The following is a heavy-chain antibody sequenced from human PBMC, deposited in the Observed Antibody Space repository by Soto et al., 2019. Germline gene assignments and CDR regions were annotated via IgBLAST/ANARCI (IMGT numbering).Heavy chain of an antibody. J-gene: IGHJ5*02. CDR2: IGSSSSYI. CDR3: ARGLVVVAAITGFDP. Sequence: KPGGSLRLSCAASGFTFSSYSMNWVRQAPGKGLEWFSSIGSSSSYIYYADSVKGRFTISRDNAKNSLYLQMNSLRAEDTAVYYCARGLVVVAAITGFDPWGQGTLVTVSS. CDR1: GFTFSSYS. D-gene: IGHD2-15*01. V-gene: IGHV3-21*01.